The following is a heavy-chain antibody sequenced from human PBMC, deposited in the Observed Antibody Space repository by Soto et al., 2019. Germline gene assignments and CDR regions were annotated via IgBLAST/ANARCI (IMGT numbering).Heavy chain of an antibody. CDR1: GFSLSTSGVG. CDR3: AHRSRRPGYCSSTSCLYFDY. CDR2: IYWNDDK. V-gene: IGHV2-5*01. J-gene: IGHJ4*02. D-gene: IGHD2-2*01. Sequence: QITLKESGPTLVKPTQTLTLTCTFSGFSLSTSGVGVGWIRQPPGKALEWLALIYWNDDKRYSPSLKSRLTITKETSKNQVVLTMTNMDPVDTATYYCAHRSRRPGYCSSTSCLYFDYWGQGTLVTVSS.